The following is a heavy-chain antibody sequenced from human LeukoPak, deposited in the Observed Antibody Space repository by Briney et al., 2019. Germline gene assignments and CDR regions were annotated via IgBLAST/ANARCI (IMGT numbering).Heavy chain of an antibody. D-gene: IGHD5-12*01. J-gene: IGHJ4*02. Sequence: GGSLRLSCAASGFTFSSYSMNWVRQAPGKGLEWVSYISSSSSTIYYADSVKGRFTISRDNAKNSLYLQMNSLRAEDTAVYYCARHSGSDYWGQGTLVTVSS. CDR1: GFTFSSYS. V-gene: IGHV3-48*04. CDR2: ISSSSSTI. CDR3: ARHSGSDY.